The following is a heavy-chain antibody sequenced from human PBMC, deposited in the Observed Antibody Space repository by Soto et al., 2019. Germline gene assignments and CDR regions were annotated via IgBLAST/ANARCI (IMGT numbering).Heavy chain of an antibody. Sequence: QVQLVESGGGVVQPGRSLRLSCAASGFTFSSYGMHWVRQAPGKGLEWVAVIWYDGSNKYYADSVQGRFTIARDNSKNTLYLQMNSLRAEDTAVYYCARDSGQDITIYPLDVWGQGTTVTVSS. D-gene: IGHD3-9*01. CDR3: ARDSGQDITIYPLDV. CDR1: GFTFSSYG. CDR2: IWYDGSNK. J-gene: IGHJ6*02. V-gene: IGHV3-33*01.